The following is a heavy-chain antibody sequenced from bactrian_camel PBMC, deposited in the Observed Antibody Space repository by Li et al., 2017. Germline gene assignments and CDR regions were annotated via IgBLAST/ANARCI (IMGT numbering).Heavy chain of an antibody. D-gene: IGHD5*01. V-gene: IGHV3S40*01. Sequence: EVQLVESGGGSVQAGGSLRLSCAGTGISLRSAFCVGWFRQTPGQEREGVASIRPAGATTAYASSVRDRFVISLDTATDTVYLQMNSLRPEDTAVYYCAVNRGLRRRRSCRDIGGYWGQGTQVTVS. CDR1: GISLRSAFC. CDR3: AVNRGLRRRRSCRDIGGY. J-gene: IGHJ4*01. CDR2: IRPAGATT.